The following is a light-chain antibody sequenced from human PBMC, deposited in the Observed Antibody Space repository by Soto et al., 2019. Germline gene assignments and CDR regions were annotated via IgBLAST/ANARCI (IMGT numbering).Light chain of an antibody. CDR3: AAWDDSLNGPV. CDR1: NSNIGSYS. J-gene: IGLJ2*01. V-gene: IGLV1-44*01. CDR2: SDD. Sequence: QSVLTQPPSASGTPGQRVTISCSGSNSNIGSYSVNWYRHLPGTAPKLLVFSDDQRPSGVPDRFSGSKSGPSAALAISGLQSEDEADYYFAAWDDSLNGPVFGGGTKLTV.